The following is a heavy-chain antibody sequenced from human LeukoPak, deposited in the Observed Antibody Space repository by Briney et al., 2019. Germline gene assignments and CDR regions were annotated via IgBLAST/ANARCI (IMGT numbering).Heavy chain of an antibody. CDR2: ISYDGSNK. CDR1: GFTFSSYA. D-gene: IGHD3-9*01. V-gene: IGHV3-30-3*01. J-gene: IGHJ5*02. CDR3: ATLGYDIVSNWFDP. Sequence: GRSLRLSCAASGFTFSSYAMHWVRQAPGKGLEWAAVISYDGSNKYYADSVKGRFTISRDNSKNTLYLQMNSLRAEDTAVYYCATLGYDIVSNWFDPWGQGTLVTVSS.